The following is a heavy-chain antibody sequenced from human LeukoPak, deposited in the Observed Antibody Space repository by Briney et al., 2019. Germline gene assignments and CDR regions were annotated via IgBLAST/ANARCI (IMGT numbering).Heavy chain of an antibody. CDR1: GYTLTSNY. V-gene: IGHV1-46*01. CDR3: ARDQEGFDY. J-gene: IGHJ4*02. Sequence: ASVKVSCKASGYTLTSNYLHWGRQAPGPGLEWMGMIYPGDGSTSYAQKFQGRVTVNRETSTRTVHMELSGLRSEETAVYYCARDQEGFDYWGQGTLVTVSS. CDR2: IYPGDGST.